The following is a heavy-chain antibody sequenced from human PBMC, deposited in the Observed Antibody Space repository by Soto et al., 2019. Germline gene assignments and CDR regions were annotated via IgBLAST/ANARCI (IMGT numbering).Heavy chain of an antibody. CDR3: ARAPYCSGGSCYDAFDI. D-gene: IGHD2-15*01. J-gene: IGHJ3*02. CDR1: GYTFTSSG. CDR2: INPSGGST. V-gene: IGHV1-46*01. Sequence: ASVKVSCKASGYTFTSSGMSWVRQAPGQGLEWMGIINPSGGSTSYAQKFQGRVTMTRDTSTSTVYMELSSLRSEDTAVYYCARAPYCSGGSCYDAFDIWGQGTMVTVSS.